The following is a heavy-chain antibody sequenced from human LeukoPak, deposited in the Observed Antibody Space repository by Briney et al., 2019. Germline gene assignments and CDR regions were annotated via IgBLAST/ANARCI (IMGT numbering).Heavy chain of an antibody. V-gene: IGHV1-69*04. Sequence: SVKVSCKASGSTFSSYAINWVRQAPGQGLEWMGRIIPILGVTNYAQKFQGRVTITADKSTSTAYMELSTLTSEDTAVYYCARDRRLKSGTYYYFDYWGQGTLVTVSS. CDR3: ARDRRLKSGTYYYFDY. CDR2: IIPILGVT. D-gene: IGHD1-26*01. CDR1: GSTFSSYA. J-gene: IGHJ4*02.